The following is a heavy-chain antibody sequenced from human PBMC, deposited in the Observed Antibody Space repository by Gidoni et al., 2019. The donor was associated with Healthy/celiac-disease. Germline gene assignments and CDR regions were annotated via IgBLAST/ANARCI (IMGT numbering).Heavy chain of an antibody. Sequence: EVQLVESGGGLVKPGGSLRLSCAASGFTFSNAWMSWVRQAPGKGLECVGRIKSKTDGGTTDYAAPVKGRFTISRDDSKNTLYLQMNSLKTEDTAVYYCTTLRYYYDSSGYSGTDYFDYWGQGTLVTVSS. CDR1: GFTFSNAW. V-gene: IGHV3-15*01. CDR2: IKSKTDGGTT. J-gene: IGHJ4*02. D-gene: IGHD3-22*01. CDR3: TTLRYYYDSSGYSGTDYFDY.